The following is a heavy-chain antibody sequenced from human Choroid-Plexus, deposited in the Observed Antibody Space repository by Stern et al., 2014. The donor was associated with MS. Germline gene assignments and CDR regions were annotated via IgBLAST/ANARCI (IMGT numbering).Heavy chain of an antibody. CDR1: GFTFGSCA. D-gene: IGHD2-2*01. Sequence: VQLVESGGGVVQPGRPLRLSCVASGFTFGSCAMHWVRQAPGKGLEWVAGVSYDGSNKYYADSVKGRFTISIDNSQNTLYMQMSSLRPEDTAVYYCAKDRQYVTYFFDHWGQGSLVTVSS. CDR2: VSYDGSNK. CDR3: AKDRQYVTYFFDH. V-gene: IGHV3-30*18. J-gene: IGHJ5*02.